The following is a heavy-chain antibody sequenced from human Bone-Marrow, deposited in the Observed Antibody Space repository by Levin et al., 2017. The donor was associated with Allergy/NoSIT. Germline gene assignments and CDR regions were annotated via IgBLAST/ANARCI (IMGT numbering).Heavy chain of an antibody. V-gene: IGHV3-74*01. CDR3: VRGAGGLDH. CDR2: ITSDGSGI. Sequence: GGSLRLSCAASGFVFSNYWMHWVRQVPGKGLVWVSHITSDGSGISYVDSVKGRFTISRDNAKNTVYLQMSSLREEDTAVYFCVRGAGGLDHWGQGTLVIVSS. D-gene: IGHD3-16*01. CDR1: GFVFSNYW. J-gene: IGHJ4*02.